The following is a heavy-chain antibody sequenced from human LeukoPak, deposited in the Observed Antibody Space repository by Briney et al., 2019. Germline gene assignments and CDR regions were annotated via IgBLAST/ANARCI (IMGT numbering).Heavy chain of an antibody. Sequence: GGSLRLSCAASGFTVSSNYMSWVRQAPGKGLEWVSVIYSGGSTYYADSVKGRFTISRDNSKNTLYLQMNSLRAEDTAVYYCASSKWLITQPFDYWGQGTLVTVSS. D-gene: IGHD3-22*01. V-gene: IGHV3-66*01. CDR1: GFTVSSNY. J-gene: IGHJ4*02. CDR2: IYSGGST. CDR3: ASSKWLITQPFDY.